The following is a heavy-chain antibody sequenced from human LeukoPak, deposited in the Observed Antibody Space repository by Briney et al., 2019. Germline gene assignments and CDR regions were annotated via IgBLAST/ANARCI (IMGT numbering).Heavy chain of an antibody. CDR3: ARLGYDSSGYYYGSVFDI. V-gene: IGHV5-51*01. D-gene: IGHD3-22*01. Sequence: GESLKISCKGSGYSFTTYWIGWVRQMPGKGLEWMGIIYPGDSDTRYNPSFQGQVTISADKSISTAYLQWSSLKASDTATYYCARLGYDSSGYYYGSVFDIWGQGTMLTVSS. CDR2: IYPGDSDT. CDR1: GYSFTTYW. J-gene: IGHJ3*02.